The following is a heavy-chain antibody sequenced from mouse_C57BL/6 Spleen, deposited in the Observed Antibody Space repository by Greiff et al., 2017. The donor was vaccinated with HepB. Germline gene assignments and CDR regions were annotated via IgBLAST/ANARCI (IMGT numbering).Heavy chain of an antibody. CDR1: GFSLTSYG. J-gene: IGHJ3*01. CDR2: IWSGGST. Sequence: QVQLKESGPGLVQPSQSLSITCTVSGFSLTSYGVHWVRQSPGKGLEWLGVIWSGGSTDYNAAFISRLSISKDNSKSQVFFKMNSLQADDTAIYYCARNERGAGYDDPWFAYWGQGTLVTVSA. D-gene: IGHD2-2*01. CDR3: ARNERGAGYDDPWFAY. V-gene: IGHV2-2*01.